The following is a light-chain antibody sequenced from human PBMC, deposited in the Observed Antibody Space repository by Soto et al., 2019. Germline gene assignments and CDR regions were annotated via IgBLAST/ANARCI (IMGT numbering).Light chain of an antibody. CDR1: QRVYSN. V-gene: IGKV3-15*01. CDR3: QQYNTYST. J-gene: IGKJ5*01. CDR2: GAS. Sequence: EIVLTQSPGTLSVSPGESATLSCRASQRVYSNLAWYQQRPGQAPRLLIYGASTRATGVPARFSGRGSGTDFTLTISSLEAEDFAVYYCQQYNTYSTFGQGTRLEIK.